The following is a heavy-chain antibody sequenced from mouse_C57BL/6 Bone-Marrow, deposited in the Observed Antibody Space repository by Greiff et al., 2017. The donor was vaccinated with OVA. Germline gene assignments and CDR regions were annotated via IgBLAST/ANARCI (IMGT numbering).Heavy chain of an antibody. D-gene: IGHD1-2*01. CDR2: INPNNGGT. V-gene: IGHV1-26*01. Sequence: EVQLQQSGPELVKPGASVKISCKASGYTFTDYYMNWVKQSHGKSLEWIGDINPNNGGTSYNQKFKGKATLTVDKSSSTAYMELRSLTSEDSAVYYCAYGLWCAYWGQGTLVTVSA. J-gene: IGHJ3*01. CDR1: GYTFTDYY. CDR3: AYGLWCAY.